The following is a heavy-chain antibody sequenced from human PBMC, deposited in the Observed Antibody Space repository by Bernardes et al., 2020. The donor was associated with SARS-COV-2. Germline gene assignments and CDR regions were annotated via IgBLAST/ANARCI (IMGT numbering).Heavy chain of an antibody. CDR3: ARGPYDILTGYFLANFDY. J-gene: IGHJ4*02. Sequence: ASVKVSCKASGYTFTSYGISWVRQAPGQGLEWMGWISAYNGNTNYAQKLQGRVTMTTDTSTSTAYMELRSLRSDDTAVYYCARGPYDILTGYFLANFDYWGQGTLVTVSS. CDR1: GYTFTSYG. CDR2: ISAYNGNT. V-gene: IGHV1-18*01. D-gene: IGHD3-9*01.